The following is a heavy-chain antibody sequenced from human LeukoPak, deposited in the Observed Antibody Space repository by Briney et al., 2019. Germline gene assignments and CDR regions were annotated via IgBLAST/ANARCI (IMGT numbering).Heavy chain of an antibody. CDR2: ISAYNGNT. CDR3: ASDGYYDYGDY. CDR1: GYTFTSYG. J-gene: IGHJ4*02. D-gene: IGHD3-10*01. V-gene: IGHV1-18*01. Sequence: ASVKVSCKASGYTFTSYGISWVRQAPGQGLEWMGWISAYNGNTNYAQKLQGRVTMTTDTSTSTAHMELRSLRSDDTAVYYCASDGYYDYGDYWGQGTLVTVSS.